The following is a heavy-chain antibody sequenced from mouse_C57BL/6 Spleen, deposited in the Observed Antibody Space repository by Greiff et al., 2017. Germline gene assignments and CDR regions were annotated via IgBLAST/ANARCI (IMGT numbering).Heavy chain of an antibody. CDR1: GFTFSDYY. J-gene: IGHJ1*03. CDR3: ARDYYGGSWYFDV. D-gene: IGHD1-1*01. CDR2: INYDGSST. Sequence: EVKVVESEGGLVQPGSSMKLSCTASGFTFSDYYMAWVRQVPEKGLEWVANINYDGSSTYYLDSLKSRFIISRDNAKNILYLQMSSLKSEDTATYYCARDYYGGSWYFDVWGTGTTVTVSS. V-gene: IGHV5-16*01.